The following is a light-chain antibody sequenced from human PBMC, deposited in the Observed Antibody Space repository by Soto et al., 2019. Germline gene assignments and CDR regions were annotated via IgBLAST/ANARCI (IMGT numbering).Light chain of an antibody. J-gene: IGLJ2*01. V-gene: IGLV1-51*01. CDR3: ATWDSSLSAVV. CDR2: DNN. CDR1: SSNIGNNY. Sequence: QSVLTQPPSVSAAPGQKVTISCSGSSSNIGNNYGSWYQQVPGTAPKLLIYDNNKRPSGIPDRFSGSKSGTSATLGITGLQTGDEADYYCATWDSSLSAVVFGGGTKLTVL.